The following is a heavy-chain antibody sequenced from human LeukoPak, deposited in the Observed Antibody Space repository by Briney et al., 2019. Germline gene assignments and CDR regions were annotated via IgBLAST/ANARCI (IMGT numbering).Heavy chain of an antibody. V-gene: IGHV1-2*02. CDR3: ARGAVPAALTIDY. CDR1: GYTFTGYY. D-gene: IGHD2-2*01. CDR2: INPNSGGT. J-gene: IGHJ4*02. Sequence: ASVKVSCKASGYTFTGYYMHWVRQAPGQGLEWMGWINPNSGGTNYAQKFQGRVTMTRDTSISTAYMELSRLISDDTAVYYCARGAVPAALTIDYWGQGTLVTVSS.